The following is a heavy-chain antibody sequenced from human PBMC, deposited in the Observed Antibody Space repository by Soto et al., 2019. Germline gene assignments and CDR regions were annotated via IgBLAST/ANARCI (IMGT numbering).Heavy chain of an antibody. D-gene: IGHD1-7*01. Sequence: PGGSLRLSCAASGFTFSNYWITWVRQAPGKGLEWVGNIKYDGSDIYYGDSVKGRFTLSRDNAKNSVYLQMTSLRVDDTAVYYCARDRRTTDGMDVWGQGTTVTVSS. V-gene: IGHV3-7*01. CDR1: GFTFSNYW. J-gene: IGHJ6*02. CDR3: ARDRRTTDGMDV. CDR2: IKYDGSDI.